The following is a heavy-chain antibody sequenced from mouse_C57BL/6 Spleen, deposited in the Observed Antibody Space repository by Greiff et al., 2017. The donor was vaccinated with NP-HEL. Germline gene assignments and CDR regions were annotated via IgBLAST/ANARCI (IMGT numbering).Heavy chain of an antibody. CDR3: ARGSQFDY. CDR2: IYPEDGET. CDR1: GFNIKDYY. Sequence: VQLQQSGAELVKPGASVKLSCPASGFNIKDYYMHWVKQRTEQGLEWIGRIYPEDGETKYAPKFPGKATLTADTSSNTAYLQLSCLTSEDTAGYYCARGSQFDYWGQGTTLTVSS. V-gene: IGHV14-2*01. J-gene: IGHJ2*01.